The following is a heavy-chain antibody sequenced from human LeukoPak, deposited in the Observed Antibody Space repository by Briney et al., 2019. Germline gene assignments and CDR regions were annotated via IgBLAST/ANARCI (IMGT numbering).Heavy chain of an antibody. J-gene: IGHJ4*02. CDR3: ARELAAAGTVLDY. D-gene: IGHD6-13*01. V-gene: IGHV3-30*02. CDR1: GFTFSRYG. CDR2: IRYDGSNK. Sequence: GGSLRLSCAASGFTFSRYGMHWVRQAPGKGLEWVAFIRYDGSNKYYADSVKGRFTISRDNSKNTLYLQMNSLRAEDTAVYYCARELAAAGTVLDYWGQGTLVTVSS.